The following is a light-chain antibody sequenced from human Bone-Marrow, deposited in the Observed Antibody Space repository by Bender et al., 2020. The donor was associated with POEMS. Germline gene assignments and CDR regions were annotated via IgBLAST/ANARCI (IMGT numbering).Light chain of an antibody. CDR2: EVS. J-gene: IGLJ2*01. Sequence: QSALTQPASVSGSPGQSITISCTGTDTDVGSYRYVSWYQQHPGKAPKLMFYEVSKRPSGVPDRFSGSKSGNTASLTVSGLQIEDEADYYCSSYAGSNNLVFGGGTKLTVL. V-gene: IGLV2-8*01. CDR3: SSYAGSNNLV. CDR1: DTDVGSYRY.